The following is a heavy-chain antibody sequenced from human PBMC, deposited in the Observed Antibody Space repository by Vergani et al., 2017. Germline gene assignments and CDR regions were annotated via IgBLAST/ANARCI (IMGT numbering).Heavy chain of an antibody. CDR1: GGSISSGSYY. CDR2: FYTGGGT. Sequence: QVQLQESGPGLVRPSQTLSLTRTVSGGSISSGSYYWSWFRQPAGKGLEWIGRFYTGGGTNYNPSLKSRVTISVDTSKNQFSLQLSSVTAAVTAVYSCARAPLYSTTGPFLLRDMDVWGQGTTVTVSS. D-gene: IGHD6-13*01. CDR3: ARAPLYSTTGPFLLRDMDV. J-gene: IGHJ6*02. V-gene: IGHV4-61*02.